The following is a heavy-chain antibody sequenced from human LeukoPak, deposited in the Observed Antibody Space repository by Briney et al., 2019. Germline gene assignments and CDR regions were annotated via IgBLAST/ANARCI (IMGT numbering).Heavy chain of an antibody. CDR2: ISWNSGSI. D-gene: IGHD2-2*01. CDR1: GFIFNNYA. V-gene: IGHV3-9*01. J-gene: IGHJ4*02. Sequence: GGSLRLSCAGSGFIFNNYAMHWVRQPPGKGLEWVSGISWNSGSIDYADSVKGRFTISRDNAKNTLYLQMNTLRVEDTAVYYCVREFSSTSLYWGQGTLVTVSS. CDR3: VREFSSTSLY.